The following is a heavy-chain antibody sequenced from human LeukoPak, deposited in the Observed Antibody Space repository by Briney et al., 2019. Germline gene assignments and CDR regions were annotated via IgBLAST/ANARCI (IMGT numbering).Heavy chain of an antibody. Sequence: GGSLRLSCAASGFTFDDYAMHWVRQAPGKGLEGVSGISWNSGSIGYADSLKGRFTISRDNAKNSLYLQMNNLRAEDTAVYYCAKGPATRVYYFDYWGQGTLVTVSS. D-gene: IGHD1-26*01. CDR2: ISWNSGSI. J-gene: IGHJ4*02. CDR1: GFTFDDYA. V-gene: IGHV3-9*01. CDR3: AKGPATRVYYFDY.